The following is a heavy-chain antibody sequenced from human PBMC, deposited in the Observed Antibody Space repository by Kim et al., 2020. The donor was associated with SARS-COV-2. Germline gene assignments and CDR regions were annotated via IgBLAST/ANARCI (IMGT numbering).Heavy chain of an antibody. Sequence: QKFQGRVTITADESTSTAYMELSSLRSEDTAVYYCARESCSSTSCYSLDYWGQGTLVTVSS. V-gene: IGHV1-69*01. J-gene: IGHJ4*02. D-gene: IGHD2-2*02. CDR3: ARESCSSTSCYSLDY.